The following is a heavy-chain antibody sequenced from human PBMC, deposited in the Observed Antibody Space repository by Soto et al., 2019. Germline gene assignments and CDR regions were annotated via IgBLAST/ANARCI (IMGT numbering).Heavy chain of an antibody. CDR1: GGSIGSYY. V-gene: IGHV4-59*01. CDR3: ARDKHIRYFDAYYFDY. Sequence: SETLSLTCTVSGGSIGSYYWSWIRQPPGKGLEWIGYIYYSGSTNYNPSLKSRVTISVDTSKNQFSLKLSSVTAADTAVYYCARDKHIRYFDAYYFDYWGQGTLVTVSS. D-gene: IGHD3-9*01. CDR2: IYYSGST. J-gene: IGHJ4*02.